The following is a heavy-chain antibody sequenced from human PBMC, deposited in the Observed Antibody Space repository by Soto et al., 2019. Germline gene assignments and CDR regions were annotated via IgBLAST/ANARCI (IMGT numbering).Heavy chain of an antibody. CDR3: AHILVDCSGGICYDQGFDY. CDR2: IYWDDDK. D-gene: IGHD2-15*01. V-gene: IGHV2-5*02. Sequence: QITLKESGPTLVKPTQTLTLTCTFSGFSLSTRGVGVGWIRQPPGKALEWLALIYWDDDKRYSPSLKSRLTMIKDTSKNQVFLTMTNMDPVDTATYYCAHILVDCSGGICYDQGFDYWGQGTLVTVSS. J-gene: IGHJ4*02. CDR1: GFSLSTRGVG.